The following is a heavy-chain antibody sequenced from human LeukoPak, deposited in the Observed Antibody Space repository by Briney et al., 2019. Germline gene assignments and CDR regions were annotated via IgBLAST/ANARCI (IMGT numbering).Heavy chain of an antibody. CDR2: IRSKAYGGTT. V-gene: IGHV3-49*04. CDR1: GFTFGDYT. CDR3: TRDGVPYYYDSSGYVSWFDP. Sequence: GSLRLSCTASGFTFGDYTMSWVRQAPGKGLEWVGFIRSKAYGGTTEYAASVKGRFTISRDDSKSIAYLQMNSLKTEDTAVYYCTRDGVPYYYDSSGYVSWFDPWGQGTLVTVSS. D-gene: IGHD3-22*01. J-gene: IGHJ5*02.